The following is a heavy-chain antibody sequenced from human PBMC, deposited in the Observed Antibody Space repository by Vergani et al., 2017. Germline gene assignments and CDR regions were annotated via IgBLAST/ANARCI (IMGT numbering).Heavy chain of an antibody. CDR2: IYYSGST. D-gene: IGHD5-18*01. J-gene: IGHJ2*01. CDR1: GGSISSYY. Sequence: QVQLQESGPGLVKPSETLSLTCTVSGGSISSYYWSWIRQPPGKGLEWIGYIYYSGSTNYNPSLKSRVTISVDTSKNQFSLKLSSVTAADTAVYYCARRAGYSYGLRYFDLWGRGTLVTVSS. V-gene: IGHV4-59*01. CDR3: ARRAGYSYGLRYFDL.